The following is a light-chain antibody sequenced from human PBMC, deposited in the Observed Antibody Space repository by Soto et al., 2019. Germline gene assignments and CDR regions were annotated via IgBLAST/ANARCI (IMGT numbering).Light chain of an antibody. CDR2: DAS. CDR3: QQYNSYSST. CDR1: QSISSW. V-gene: IGKV1-5*01. Sequence: DIQMTQSASTLSVPVGDRVTITCRASQSISSWLAWYQQKPGKAPKLLIYDASSLESGVPSRFSGSGYGTEFNLTISSLQPDDFATYYCQQYNSYSSTFGQGTRLEIK. J-gene: IGKJ5*01.